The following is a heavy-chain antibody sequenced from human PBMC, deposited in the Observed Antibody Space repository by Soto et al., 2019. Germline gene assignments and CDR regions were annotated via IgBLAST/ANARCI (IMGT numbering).Heavy chain of an antibody. J-gene: IGHJ4*02. V-gene: IGHV1-18*01. D-gene: IGHD1-1*01. Sequence: QVHLVQSGAEVKKPGASVKVSCKGSGYAFTTYGITWVRQAPGQGLEWMGWISAHNGNTNYAQKLQGRVTVTRDKSARTAHMELESLRSDDTAVYYCARGRYGDYWGQGALVTVSS. CDR1: GYAFTTYG. CDR3: ARGRYGDY. CDR2: ISAHNGNT.